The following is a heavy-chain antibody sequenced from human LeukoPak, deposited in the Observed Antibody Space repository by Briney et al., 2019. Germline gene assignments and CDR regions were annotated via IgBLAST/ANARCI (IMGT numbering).Heavy chain of an antibody. CDR1: GYTFTSYG. D-gene: IGHD2-2*01. V-gene: IGHV1-18*01. J-gene: IGHJ4*02. CDR2: IRVYNGNT. CDR3: AGGVGGYCSNTICFSY. Sequence: ASVKVSCKASGYTFTSYGITWVRQAPGQGLEWMGWIRVYNGNTNYAQKLQGRVTMTTDTSTSTAYMELRSLRSDDTAVYYCAGGVGGYCSNTICFSYWGQGTLVTVSS.